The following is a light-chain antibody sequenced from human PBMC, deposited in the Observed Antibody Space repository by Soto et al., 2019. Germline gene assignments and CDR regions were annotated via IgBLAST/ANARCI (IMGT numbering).Light chain of an antibody. CDR2: HVS. CDR3: SSYAGSYTFV. CDR1: SGDVGAYNF. Sequence: SVLTQSAPVSGSPGQPITISCTGTSGDVGAYNFVSWYQQHPGKAPKLIVYHVSDRPSGFSSRFSGSKSGNSASLTISGLHAEDEADYYCSSYAGSYTFVFGTGNEVNVL. J-gene: IGLJ1*01. V-gene: IGLV2-14*03.